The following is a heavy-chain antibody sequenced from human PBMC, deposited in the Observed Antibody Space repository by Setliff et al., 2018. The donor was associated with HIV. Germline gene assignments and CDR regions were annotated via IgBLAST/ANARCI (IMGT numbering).Heavy chain of an antibody. Sequence: KTSETLSLTCTVSGGSISSSSYYWGWIRQPPGKGLEWIVSIPYSGSTNYNPSLKSRVSISVDTSKKQFSLKLSSVSAADTAVYYCARAADYHDSSGYWAPPRYFDYWGQGTLVTVSS. CDR2: IPYSGST. CDR1: GGSISSSSYY. D-gene: IGHD3-22*01. CDR3: ARAADYHDSSGYWAPPRYFDY. J-gene: IGHJ4*02. V-gene: IGHV4-39*07.